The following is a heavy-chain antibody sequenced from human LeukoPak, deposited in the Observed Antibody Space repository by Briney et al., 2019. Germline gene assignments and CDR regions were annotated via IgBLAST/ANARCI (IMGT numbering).Heavy chain of an antibody. V-gene: IGHV5-51*01. CDR3: ARHSYGANYYFDY. CDR2: IYPGDSDT. J-gene: IGHJ4*02. Sequence: KHGESLKISCKGSGYRFTSYWIGWVRQMPGKGLEWMGIIYPGDSDTRYSPSFQGQVTISADKSISTAYLQWSSLKASDTAMYYCARHSYGANYYFDYWGQGTLVTVSS. CDR1: GYRFTSYW. D-gene: IGHD5-18*01.